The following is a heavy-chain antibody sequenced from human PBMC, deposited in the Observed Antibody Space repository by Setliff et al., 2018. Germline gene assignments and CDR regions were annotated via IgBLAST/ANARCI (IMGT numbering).Heavy chain of an antibody. CDR3: ARERRRSGWNLDTFEI. Sequence: SETLSLTCAVYGGSFSGYYWSWIRQPPGKGLEWIGEINHSGSTNYNPSLKSRVTISVDTSKNQFSLKLSSVTAADTAVYWCARERRRSGWNLDTFEIWGQGTTVTVSS. D-gene: IGHD6-19*01. V-gene: IGHV4-34*01. CDR2: INHSGST. CDR1: GGSFSGYY. J-gene: IGHJ3*02.